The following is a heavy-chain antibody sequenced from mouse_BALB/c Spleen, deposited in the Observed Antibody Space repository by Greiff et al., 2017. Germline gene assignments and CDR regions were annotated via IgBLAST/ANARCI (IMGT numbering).Heavy chain of an antibody. J-gene: IGHJ2*01. V-gene: IGHV5-6*01. CDR2: ISSGGSYT. D-gene: IGHD2-2*01. CDR3: ARGDYGYDVYFDY. Sequence: EVKLMESGGDLVKPGGSLKLSCAASGFTFSSYGMSWVRQTPDKRLEWVATISSGGSYTYYPDSVKGRFTISRDNAKNTLYLQMSSLKSEDTAMYYCARGDYGYDVYFDYGGQGTTLTVSS. CDR1: GFTFSSYG.